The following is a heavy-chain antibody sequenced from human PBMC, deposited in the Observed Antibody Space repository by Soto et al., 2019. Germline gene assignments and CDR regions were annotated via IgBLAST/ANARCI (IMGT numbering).Heavy chain of an antibody. V-gene: IGHV4-4*07. D-gene: IGHD1-1*01. Sequence: SETLSLTCTVSGASISGFYWSWIRKSAGKGLEWIGRIYATGTTDYNPALKSRVMMSVDPSKKQFSLKLRSVTAADTAVYYCVRDGTKTLRDWFDPWGQGMSVTVSS. J-gene: IGHJ5*02. CDR3: VRDGTKTLRDWFDP. CDR1: GASISGFY. CDR2: IYATGTT.